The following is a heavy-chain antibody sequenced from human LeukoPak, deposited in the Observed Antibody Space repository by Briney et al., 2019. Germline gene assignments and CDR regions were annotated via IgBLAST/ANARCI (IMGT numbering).Heavy chain of an antibody. CDR2: INPSGGST. Sequence: ASVKVSCKASGGTFSSYAISWVRQAPGQGLEWMGIINPSGGSTSYAQKFQGRVTMTRDTSTSTVYMELSSLRSEDTAVYYCARDELWASSGWRYFDYWGQGTLVTVSS. CDR3: ARDELWASSGWRYFDY. D-gene: IGHD6-19*01. V-gene: IGHV1-46*01. J-gene: IGHJ4*02. CDR1: GGTFSSYA.